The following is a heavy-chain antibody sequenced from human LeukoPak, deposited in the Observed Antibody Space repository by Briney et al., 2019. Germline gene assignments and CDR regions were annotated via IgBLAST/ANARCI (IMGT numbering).Heavy chain of an antibody. J-gene: IGHJ4*02. D-gene: IGHD5-18*01. CDR1: GFTFSRYA. CDR2: INPNSGGT. V-gene: IGHV1-2*02. Sequence: GGSLRLSCAASGFTFSRYAMHWVRQAPGQGLEWMGWINPNSGGTNYAQKFQGRVTMTRDTSISTAYMELSRLRSDDTAVYYCARDLGYSYGPNYFDYWGQGTLVTVSS. CDR3: ARDLGYSYGPNYFDY.